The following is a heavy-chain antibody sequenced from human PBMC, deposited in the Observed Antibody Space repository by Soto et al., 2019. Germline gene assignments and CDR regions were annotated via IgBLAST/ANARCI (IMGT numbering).Heavy chain of an antibody. CDR3: ARGSGYYYGMDV. J-gene: IGHJ6*02. V-gene: IGHV3-53*01. D-gene: IGHD3-10*01. Sequence: GGSLRLSCAASVFTVRSNYMIWVRQAPGKGLEWVSVIYSGGSTYYADSVKGRFTISRDNSKNTVHLQMNSLRAEDTAVYYCARGSGYYYGMDVWGQGTTVTVS. CDR2: IYSGGST. CDR1: VFTVRSNY.